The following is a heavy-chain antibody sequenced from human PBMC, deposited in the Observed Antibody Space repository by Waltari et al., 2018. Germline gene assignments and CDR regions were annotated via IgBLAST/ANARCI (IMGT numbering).Heavy chain of an antibody. Sequence: EVQLVGSGGGLAKPGGSLSLSSAASLFTFIRYTLNWVRQAPGKGLEWVSSMSSGSSYIFDADSVKGRFTISRDNAKNSLYLQMNSLRVEDTAVYYCAREWGVMVGTAGYYFDYWGQGSLVTVSS. V-gene: IGHV3-21*01. CDR3: AREWGVMVGTAGYYFDY. J-gene: IGHJ4*02. D-gene: IGHD3-9*01. CDR2: MSSGSSYI. CDR1: LFTFIRYT.